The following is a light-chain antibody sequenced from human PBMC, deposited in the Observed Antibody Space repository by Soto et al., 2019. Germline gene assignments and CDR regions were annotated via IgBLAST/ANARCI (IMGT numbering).Light chain of an antibody. J-gene: IGKJ2*01. CDR1: QSVSSN. Sequence: EIVMTQSPASLSVSPGERATLSCRATQSVSSNLAWYQQKPGQAPRLLIFGASTRATGIPARFSGSGSGTEFTLTISSRQSEEYSVYFCQQYNNWPPYTFGQGSNLQIK. V-gene: IGKV3-15*01. CDR3: QQYNNWPPYT. CDR2: GAS.